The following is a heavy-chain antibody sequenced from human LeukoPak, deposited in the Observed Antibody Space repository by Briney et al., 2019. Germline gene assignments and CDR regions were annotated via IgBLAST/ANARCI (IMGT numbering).Heavy chain of an antibody. Sequence: PGGSLRLSCAASGFIFSSYEMNWVRQAPGKGLEWASYISSSGSNIYYADSVKGRFTISRDNAKNSLYLQMNSLRAEDTAVYYCARVLTTVTTFDYWAREPWSPSPQ. CDR3: ARVLTTVTTFDY. D-gene: IGHD4-17*01. J-gene: IGHJ4*02. V-gene: IGHV3-48*03. CDR1: GFIFSSYE. CDR2: ISSSGSNI.